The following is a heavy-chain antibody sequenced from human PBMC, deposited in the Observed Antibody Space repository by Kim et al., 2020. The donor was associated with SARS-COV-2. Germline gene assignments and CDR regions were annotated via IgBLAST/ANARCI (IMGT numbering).Heavy chain of an antibody. V-gene: IGHV1-69*13. CDR1: GGTLSSYG. Sequence: SVKVSCKASGGTLSSYGISWVRQAPGQGLEWMGGIIPIFGTANYAQKFQGRVTITADESTSTAYMELSSLRSEDTAVYYCAVWFRESDFDFWGQGTLVTVSS. J-gene: IGHJ4*02. CDR3: AVWFRESDFDF. CDR2: IIPIFGTA. D-gene: IGHD3-10*01.